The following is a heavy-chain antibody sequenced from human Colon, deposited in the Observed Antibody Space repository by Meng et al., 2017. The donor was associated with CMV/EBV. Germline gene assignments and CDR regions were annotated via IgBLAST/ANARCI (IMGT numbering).Heavy chain of an antibody. CDR1: GYTFSDYY. CDR2: IRSDGSAT. Sequence: QVQLMQSGAGVKEPGASVKVSCKTSGYTFSDYYMHWVRQAPGQGLEWMGWIRSDGSATNYAQKFRGRVTMTRDASVSTAYMELSGLTSDDTAVYFCVRSRGWSLFDYWGPGALVTVSS. J-gene: IGHJ4*02. V-gene: IGHV1-2*02. D-gene: IGHD6-19*01. CDR3: VRSRGWSLFDY.